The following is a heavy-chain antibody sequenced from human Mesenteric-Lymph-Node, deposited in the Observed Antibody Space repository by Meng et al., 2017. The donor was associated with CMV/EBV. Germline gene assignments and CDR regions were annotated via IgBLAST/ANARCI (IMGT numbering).Heavy chain of an antibody. V-gene: IGHV3-53*01. CDR2: IYSGGST. D-gene: IGHD1-26*01. Sequence: GGSLRLSCAVSGFTVSSNYMSWVRQAPGKGLEWVSVIYSGGSTHYADSVKGRFTISRDTSKNTLYLQMNSLRAEDTAVYYCARDEGVGARGFDYWGQGTLVTVSS. CDR1: GFTVSSNY. CDR3: ARDEGVGARGFDY. J-gene: IGHJ4*02.